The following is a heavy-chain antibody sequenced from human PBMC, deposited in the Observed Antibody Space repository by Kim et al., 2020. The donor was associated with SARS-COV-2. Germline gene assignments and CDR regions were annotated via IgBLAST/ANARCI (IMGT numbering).Heavy chain of an antibody. Sequence: SETLSLTCTVSGGSISDYSWCWVRQPPGKGLEWIGSSGSTNYNPPLKSRVTISEETSKNQVSLKLSSVTAADTAVYYCARVSPIRNYYYYYMDVWGKGTT. CDR1: GGSISDYS. J-gene: IGHJ6*03. V-gene: IGHV4-59*01. D-gene: IGHD2-2*02. CDR3: ARVSPIRNYYYYYMDV. CDR2: SGST.